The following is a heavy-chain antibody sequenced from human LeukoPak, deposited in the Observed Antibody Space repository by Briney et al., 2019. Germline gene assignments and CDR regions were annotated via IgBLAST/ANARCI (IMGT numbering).Heavy chain of an antibody. CDR2: IWYDGSNK. CDR3: ATYDYVWGSYRPPFDY. V-gene: IGHV3-33*01. J-gene: IGHJ4*02. CDR1: GFTFSSYG. Sequence: GGSLRLSCAASGFTFSSYGMHWVRQAPGKGLEWVAVIWYDGSNKYYADSVKGRFTISRDNSKNTLYLQMSSLRAEDTAVYYCATYDYVWGSYRPPFDYWGQGTPVTVSS. D-gene: IGHD3-16*02.